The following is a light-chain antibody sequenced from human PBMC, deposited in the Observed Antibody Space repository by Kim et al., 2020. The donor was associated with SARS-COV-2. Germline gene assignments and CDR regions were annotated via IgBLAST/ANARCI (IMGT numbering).Light chain of an antibody. CDR2: GAS. CDR1: QSVSSN. J-gene: IGKJ1*01. Sequence: VSPGELATLSSRSSQSVSSNLAWYQQKPGQAPMLLIYGASTRATGIPARFSGSGSGTEFTLTISSLQSEDFAVYYCQQYNNWLRTFGQGTKVDIK. CDR3: QQYNNWLRT. V-gene: IGKV3-15*01.